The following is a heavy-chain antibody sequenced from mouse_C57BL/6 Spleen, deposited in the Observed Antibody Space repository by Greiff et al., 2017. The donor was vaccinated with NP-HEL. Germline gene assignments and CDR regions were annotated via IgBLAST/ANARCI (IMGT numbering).Heavy chain of an antibody. CDR2: IYPGSGST. V-gene: IGHV1-55*01. CDR1: GYTFTSYR. CDR3: ALYSNYGDYYAMDY. Sequence: VQLQQPGAELVKPGASVKMSCKASGYTFTSYRITWVKQRPGQGLEWIGDIYPGSGSTNYNEKFKSKATLTVDTSSSTAYMQLSSLTSEDSAVYYCALYSNYGDYYAMDYWGQGTSVTVSS. J-gene: IGHJ4*01. D-gene: IGHD2-5*01.